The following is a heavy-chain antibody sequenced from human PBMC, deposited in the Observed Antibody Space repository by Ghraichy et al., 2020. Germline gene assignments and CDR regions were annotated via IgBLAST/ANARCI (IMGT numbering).Heavy chain of an antibody. Sequence: SETLSLTCAVSGGSISSSNWWSWVRQPPGKGLEWIGEIYHSGSTNYNPSLKSRVTISVDKSKNQFSLKLSSVTAADTAVYYCARGGGAGGGYDLEDYWGQGTLVTVSS. CDR2: IYHSGST. CDR1: GGSISSSNW. J-gene: IGHJ4*02. D-gene: IGHD5-12*01. V-gene: IGHV4-4*02. CDR3: ARGGGAGGGYDLEDY.